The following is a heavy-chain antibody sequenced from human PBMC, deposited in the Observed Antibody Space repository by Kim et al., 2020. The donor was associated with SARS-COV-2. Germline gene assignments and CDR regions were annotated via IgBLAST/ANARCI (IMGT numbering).Heavy chain of an antibody. CDR1: GFTVSGKF. Sequence: GGSLRLSCAASGFTVSGKFMTWARQAPGKGLEWVSVIHADGGTYYADSMRGRFTISRDTAKNTLYLQMNSLRGEDTAVYYCEGWSVADALDLWGQGTMVTVSS. V-gene: IGHV3-53*01. CDR2: IHADGGT. J-gene: IGHJ3*01. D-gene: IGHD6-19*01. CDR3: EGWSVADALDL.